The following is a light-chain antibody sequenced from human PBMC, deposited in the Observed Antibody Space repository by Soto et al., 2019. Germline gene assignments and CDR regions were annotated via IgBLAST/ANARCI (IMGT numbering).Light chain of an antibody. Sequence: QSALTQPPSASGSPGQSVTISCTGTSSDVGAYTYVSWYQQHPGKAPKLMIYEVSKRPSWVPDRFSGSKSGSTASLTVSGFQAEDESDYYRSSYAGRKNNVVFGGGTNLTFL. V-gene: IGLV2-8*01. CDR3: SSYAGRKNNVV. CDR1: SSDVGAYTY. J-gene: IGLJ2*01. CDR2: EVS.